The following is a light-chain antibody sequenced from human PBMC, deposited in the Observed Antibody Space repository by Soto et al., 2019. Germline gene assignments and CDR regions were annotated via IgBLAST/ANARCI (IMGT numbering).Light chain of an antibody. CDR2: DAS. J-gene: IGKJ5*01. V-gene: IGKV3-11*01. CDR3: LHRMNWPLT. CDR1: ETVSSY. Sequence: DILLTQSPVTLSLSPGDRATLSCRASETVSSYLLWYQQKPGQDPRIVIYDASKRDTGIPARFSGSGSETDFTLTISRLEPEDVGVYYCLHRMNWPLTFGQGTRLEIK.